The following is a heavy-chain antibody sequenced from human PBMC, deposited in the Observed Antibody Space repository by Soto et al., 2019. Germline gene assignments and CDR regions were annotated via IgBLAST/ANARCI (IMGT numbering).Heavy chain of an antibody. J-gene: IGHJ4*02. CDR1: GFTFSSYA. Sequence: EVQLVESGGGLLQPGGSLRLSCAASGFTFSSYAIRWVRQAPVKGLEWVSAISGSGGSTYYADSVKGRFTISRDNSKNTLYLQMNSLRAEDTAVYYCARRGSGSYYDYWGQGTLVTVSS. CDR2: ISGSGGST. V-gene: IGHV3-23*04. D-gene: IGHD1-26*01. CDR3: ARRGSGSYYDY.